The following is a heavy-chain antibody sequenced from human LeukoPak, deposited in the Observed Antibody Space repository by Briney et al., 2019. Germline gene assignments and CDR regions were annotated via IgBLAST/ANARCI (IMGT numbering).Heavy chain of an antibody. CDR1: GGSISRGGYY. V-gene: IGHV4-31*03. D-gene: IGHD6-13*01. J-gene: IGHJ4*02. Sequence: SETLSLTCTVSGGSISRGGYYWSWIRQHPGKSLEWIGYIYYSGSTYYNPSLKSRVTISVDTSKSQFSLNLSSVNAADTAVYYCARAHSSSWYYFDYWGQGTLVTVSS. CDR3: ARAHSSSWYYFDY. CDR2: IYYSGST.